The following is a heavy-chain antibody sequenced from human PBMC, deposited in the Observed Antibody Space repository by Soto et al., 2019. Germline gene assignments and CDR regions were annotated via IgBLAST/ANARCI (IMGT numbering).Heavy chain of an antibody. CDR1: GFTFSGSA. Sequence: LRLSCAASGFTFSGSAMHWVRQASGKGLEWVGRIRSKTNSYATAYAASVKGRFTISRDDSKNTAYLQMNSLKTEDTAVYYCGVGAILFGDFDYWGQGTLVTVSS. V-gene: IGHV3-73*01. J-gene: IGHJ4*02. D-gene: IGHD2-2*02. CDR3: GVGAILFGDFDY. CDR2: IRSKTNSYAT.